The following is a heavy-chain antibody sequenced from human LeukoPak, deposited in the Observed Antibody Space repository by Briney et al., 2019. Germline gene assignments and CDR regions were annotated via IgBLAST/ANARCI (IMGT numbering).Heavy chain of an antibody. CDR1: GFTFSSYA. J-gene: IGHJ2*01. V-gene: IGHV3-23*01. CDR2: IGGSGGTT. CDR3: AKENWYFDL. Sequence: GGSLRLSCAASGFTFSSYAMSWVRQAPGKGLEWVSAIGGSGGTTHYADSVKSRFTISRDNSKNTLYLQMNGLRAEDTAVYYCAKENWYFDLWGRGTLVTVSS.